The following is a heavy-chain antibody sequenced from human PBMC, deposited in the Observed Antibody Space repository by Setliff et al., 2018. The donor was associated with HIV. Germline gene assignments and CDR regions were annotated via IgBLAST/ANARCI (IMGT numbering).Heavy chain of an antibody. CDR2: IKQDGSEK. V-gene: IGHV3-7*03. J-gene: IGHJ4*02. Sequence: PGGSLRLSCAASGFTFSSYWMSWVRQAPGKGLEWVANIKQDGSEKYYVDSVKGRFTISRDNAKNSLYLQMNSLRAEDTAFYYCARMLLNYYDSSGYYPVRYFDYWGQGTLVTVS. CDR3: ARMLLNYYDSSGYYPVRYFDY. D-gene: IGHD3-22*01. CDR1: GFTFSSYW.